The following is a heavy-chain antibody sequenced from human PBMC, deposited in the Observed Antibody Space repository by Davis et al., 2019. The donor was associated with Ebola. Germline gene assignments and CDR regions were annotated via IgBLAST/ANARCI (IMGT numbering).Heavy chain of an antibody. CDR3: ARHLDVWFDA. CDR2: FYPGDSDA. Sequence: GGSLRLSCKGSGYSFTSYWIAWVRQMPGKGLEWMGIFYPGDSDARYSPSFQGQVTMSADKSIRTAYLQWSSLKASDTGIYYCARHLDVWFDAWGQGALITVSS. V-gene: IGHV5-51*01. CDR1: GYSFTSYW. J-gene: IGHJ5*02.